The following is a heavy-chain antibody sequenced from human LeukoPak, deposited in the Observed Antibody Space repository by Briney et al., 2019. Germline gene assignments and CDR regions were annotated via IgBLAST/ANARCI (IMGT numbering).Heavy chain of an antibody. CDR2: INPNSGGT. V-gene: IGHV1-2*02. CDR3: ARASGVSVAGSPYYFDF. J-gene: IGHJ4*02. CDR1: GYTFTGHY. Sequence: ASVKVSCKASGYTFTGHYMHWVRQAPGQGLEWMGWINPNSGGTSYAQKFQGRVTMTRDTSITTVYMELSGLRSDDTAVYYCARASGVSVAGSPYYFDFWGQGTLISVSS. D-gene: IGHD6-19*01.